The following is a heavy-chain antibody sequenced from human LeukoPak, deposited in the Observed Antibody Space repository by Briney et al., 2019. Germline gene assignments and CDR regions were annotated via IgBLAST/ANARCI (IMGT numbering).Heavy chain of an antibody. CDR2: IYYSGST. CDR1: GGSISSGGYY. J-gene: IGHJ4*02. Sequence: KASQTLSLTCTVSGGSISSGGYYWSWIRQPPGKGLEWIGYIYYSGSTYYNPSLKSRVSISVDTSKNQFSLKLSSVTAADTAVYYCARGGYYYDSSGPYYFDYWGQGTLVTVSS. D-gene: IGHD3-22*01. V-gene: IGHV4-30-4*01. CDR3: ARGGYYYDSSGPYYFDY.